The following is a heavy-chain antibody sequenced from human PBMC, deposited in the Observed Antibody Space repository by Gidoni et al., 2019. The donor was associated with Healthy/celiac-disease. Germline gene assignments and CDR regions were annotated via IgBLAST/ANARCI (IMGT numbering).Heavy chain of an antibody. D-gene: IGHD3-3*01. Sequence: QVQLVESGGGLVKPGGSLRLSCAASGFPFSDYYMSWLRQAPGKGLGWVSYISSSGSTIYDADSVKGRFTISRDNAKNSLYLQMNSLRAEDTAVYYCARETTYYDFWSGPNYYYYYMDVWGKGTTVTVSS. J-gene: IGHJ6*03. V-gene: IGHV3-11*01. CDR1: GFPFSDYY. CDR2: ISSSGSTI. CDR3: ARETTYYDFWSGPNYYYYYMDV.